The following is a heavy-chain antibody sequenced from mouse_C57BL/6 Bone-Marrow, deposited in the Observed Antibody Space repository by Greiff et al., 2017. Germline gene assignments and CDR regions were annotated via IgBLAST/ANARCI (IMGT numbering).Heavy chain of an antibody. D-gene: IGHD4-1*01. V-gene: IGHV3-6*01. CDR2: ISYDGSN. CDR3: AKLGRFAY. Sequence: VQLQQSGPGLVKPSQSLSLTFSVTGYSITSGYYWNWIRQFPGNKLEWMGYISYDGSNNYNPSLKNRISITRDTSKNQFFLKLNSVTTEDTATYYCAKLGRFAYWGQGTLVTVSA. CDR1: GYSITSGYY. J-gene: IGHJ3*01.